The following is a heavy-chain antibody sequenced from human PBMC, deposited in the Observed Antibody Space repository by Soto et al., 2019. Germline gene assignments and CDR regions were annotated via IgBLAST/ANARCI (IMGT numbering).Heavy chain of an antibody. CDR3: ARAKNRAYDFWSGYQNWFDP. CDR1: GFTFSSYA. J-gene: IGHJ5*02. Sequence: GGSLRLSCAASGFTFSSYAMHWDRQAPGKGLEYVSAISSNGGSTYYANSVKGRFTISRDNSKNTLYLQMGSLRAEDMAVYYCARAKNRAYDFWSGYQNWFDPWGQGTLVTVSS. V-gene: IGHV3-64*01. CDR2: ISSNGGST. D-gene: IGHD3-3*01.